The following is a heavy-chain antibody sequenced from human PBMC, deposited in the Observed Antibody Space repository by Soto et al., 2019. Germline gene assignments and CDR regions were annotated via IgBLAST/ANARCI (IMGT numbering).Heavy chain of an antibody. CDR3: AKVATVDIVATIGGGYFDL. CDR2: ISGSGGST. CDR1: GFTFSSYA. V-gene: IGHV3-23*01. D-gene: IGHD5-12*01. Sequence: EVQLLESGGDLVQPGGSLRLSCAASGFTFSSYAMSWVRQAPGKGLEWVSAISGSGGSTYNADSVKGRFTISRDNSKNTLYLQMNSLRAEDTAVYYCAKVATVDIVATIGGGYFDLWGRGTLVTVSS. J-gene: IGHJ2*01.